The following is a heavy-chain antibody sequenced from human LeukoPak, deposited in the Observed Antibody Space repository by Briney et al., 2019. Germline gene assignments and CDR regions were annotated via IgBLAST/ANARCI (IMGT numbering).Heavy chain of an antibody. CDR1: GFTFSSYA. CDR2: ISYDGSNK. D-gene: IGHD4-17*01. CDR3: ARAVTTSSAVYFQH. V-gene: IGHV3-30*04. Sequence: GGSLRLSCAASGFTFSSYAMHWVRQAPGKGLEWVAVISYDGSNKYYADSVKGRFTISRDNSKNTLYLQMNSLRAEDTAVYYCARAVTTSSAVYFQHWGQGTLVTVSS. J-gene: IGHJ1*01.